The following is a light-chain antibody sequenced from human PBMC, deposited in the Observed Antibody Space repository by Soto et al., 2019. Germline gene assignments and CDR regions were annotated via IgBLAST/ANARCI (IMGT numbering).Light chain of an antibody. Sequence: EIVLTQSPGTLSLSPGGRATLSCRASQSVSRNYVAWYQQKPGQSPRLLIYGASNRASGIPDRFSGSGSGTDFTLTISRLEPEDFAVYYCQQFSSYPLTFGGGTKVDIK. CDR2: GAS. CDR3: QQFSSYPLT. J-gene: IGKJ4*01. V-gene: IGKV3-20*01. CDR1: QSVSRNY.